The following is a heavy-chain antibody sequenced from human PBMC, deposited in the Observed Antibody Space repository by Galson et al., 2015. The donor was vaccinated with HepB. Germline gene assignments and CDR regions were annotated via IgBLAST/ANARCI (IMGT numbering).Heavy chain of an antibody. Sequence: SVKVSCKASGYTFTNYDINWVRQTSGQGLEWMGWMNPNRGDTRYTQKFQGRVTMTRNTSISTAYMELSSLRSEDTAVYYCARGRRTDFGSGAYDYMDFWSRATAGTVSS. CDR2: MNPNRGDT. V-gene: IGHV1-8*01. CDR3: ARGRRTDFGSGAYDYMDF. J-gene: IGHJ6*03. CDR1: GYTFTNYD. D-gene: IGHD3-3*01.